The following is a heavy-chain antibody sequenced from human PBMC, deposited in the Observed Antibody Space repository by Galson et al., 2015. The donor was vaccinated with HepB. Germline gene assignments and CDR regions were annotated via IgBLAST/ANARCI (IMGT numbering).Heavy chain of an antibody. V-gene: IGHV3-21*01. CDR3: AREISGWYPAGGF. J-gene: IGHJ4*02. D-gene: IGHD6-19*01. CDR1: GFTFSSYS. Sequence: SLRLSCAASGFTFSSYSMNWVRQAPGKGLEWVSSIRSSSSYICYADSVKGRFTISRDNAQNSLYPQMNSLRAEDTAVYYCAREISGWYPAGGFWGQGTLVTVSS. CDR2: IRSSSSYI.